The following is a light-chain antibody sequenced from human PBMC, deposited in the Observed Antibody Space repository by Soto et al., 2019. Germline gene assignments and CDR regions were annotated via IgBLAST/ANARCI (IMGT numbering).Light chain of an antibody. CDR2: GAN. CDR3: QQNYGTPGT. V-gene: IGKV1-39*01. Sequence: DLQLTQSPSSLSASVGDRIIITCRSSQSISRYLNWYQQRPGTAPKVLIFGANSLQSGVPSRFSGSGSGTEFTLTISSLQPEDFATYYCQQNYGTPGTFGQGTKV. J-gene: IGKJ1*01. CDR1: QSISRY.